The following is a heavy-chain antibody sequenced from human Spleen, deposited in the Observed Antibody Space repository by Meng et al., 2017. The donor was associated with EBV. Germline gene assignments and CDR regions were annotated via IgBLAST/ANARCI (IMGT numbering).Heavy chain of an antibody. Sequence: QVRRVQSGAGVKKPGASVKVSCKASGYIFTGYYIPWVRQAHGQGLEWMGRINPSSGGAKYAQKFQGRVTMTRDTSINTAYMELSSLRSDDAAVYYCARDIRDNSAFWEDTDYWGQGTLVTVSS. J-gene: IGHJ4*02. D-gene: IGHD3-22*01. V-gene: IGHV1-2*06. CDR1: GYIFTGYY. CDR2: INPSSGGA. CDR3: ARDIRDNSAFWEDTDY.